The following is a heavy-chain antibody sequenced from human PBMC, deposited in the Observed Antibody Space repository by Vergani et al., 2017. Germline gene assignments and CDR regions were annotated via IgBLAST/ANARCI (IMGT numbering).Heavy chain of an antibody. Sequence: EVQLVESGGGLVQPGGSLRLSCAASGFTFSSYAMSWVRQAPGKGLEWVSAISGSGGSTYYADSVKGRFTISRDNSKNTLSLQMNSLRAEDTAVYYCAKVESNYDILTGYYKQGGYFDYWGQGTLVTVSS. J-gene: IGHJ4*02. D-gene: IGHD3-9*01. CDR1: GFTFSSYA. V-gene: IGHV3-23*04. CDR2: ISGSGGST. CDR3: AKVESNYDILTGYYKQGGYFDY.